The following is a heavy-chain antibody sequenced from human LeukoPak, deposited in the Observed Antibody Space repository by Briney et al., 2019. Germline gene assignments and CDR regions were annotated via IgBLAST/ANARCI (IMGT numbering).Heavy chain of an antibody. CDR3: ASAGYSSSWYGAH. V-gene: IGHV3-30*04. D-gene: IGHD6-13*01. Sequence: PGGSLRLSCAASGFTFSSYDMQGVRQAPGKGVEGVAVISYDGNNKYYADSVKGRFTISRYNSNNTLYLQMNTLRAEATAVYYSASAGYSSSWYGAHWGQGTLVTVSS. CDR2: ISYDGNNK. J-gene: IGHJ4*02. CDR1: GFTFSSYD.